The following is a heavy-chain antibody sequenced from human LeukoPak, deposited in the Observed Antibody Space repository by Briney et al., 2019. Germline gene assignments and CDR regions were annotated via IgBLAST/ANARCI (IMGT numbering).Heavy chain of an antibody. D-gene: IGHD3-10*01. Sequence: PSETLSLTCTVSGASIRSGDYYWSWIRQPPGKGLEWIGYIYDSGSTYYNPSLKSRITISVDTSENRFSLKLSSVTATDTAVYYCARGSRGLLWFLGTTTPGDSAFDIWGQGTMVTVSS. CDR2: IYDSGST. CDR3: ARGSRGLLWFLGTTTPGDSAFDI. CDR1: GASIRSGDYY. V-gene: IGHV4-30-4*01. J-gene: IGHJ3*02.